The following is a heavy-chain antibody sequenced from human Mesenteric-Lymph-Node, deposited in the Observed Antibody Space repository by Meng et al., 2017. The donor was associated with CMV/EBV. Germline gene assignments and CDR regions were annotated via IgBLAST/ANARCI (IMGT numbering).Heavy chain of an antibody. CDR2: IYYSGST. Sequence: SETLSLTCTVSGGSISSSSYYWGWIRQPPGKGLEWIGSIYYSGSTYYNPSLKSRVTISVDTSKNQFSLKLSSVTAADTAVYYCARVKVEVVIAKSNWFDPWGQGNLVTVSS. D-gene: IGHD2-21*01. CDR3: ARVKVEVVIAKSNWFDP. CDR1: GGSISSSSYY. J-gene: IGHJ5*02. V-gene: IGHV4-39*07.